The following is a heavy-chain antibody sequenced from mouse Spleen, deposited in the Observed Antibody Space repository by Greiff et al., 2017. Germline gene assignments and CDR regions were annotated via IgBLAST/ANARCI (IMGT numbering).Heavy chain of an antibody. CDR3: TRRGGNGGAWFAY. J-gene: IGHJ3*01. D-gene: IGHD1-1*02. V-gene: IGHV1-5*01. CDR1: GYTFTSYW. CDR2: IYPGNSDT. Sequence: VQLQQSGTVLARPGASVKMSCKTSGYTFTSYWMHWVKQRPGQGLEWIGAIYPGNSDTSYNQKFKGKAKLTAVTSASTAYMELSSLTNEDSAVYYCTRRGGNGGAWFAYWGQGTLVTVSA.